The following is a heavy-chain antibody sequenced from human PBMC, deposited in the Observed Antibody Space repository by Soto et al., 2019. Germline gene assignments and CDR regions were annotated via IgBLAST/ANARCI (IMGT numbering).Heavy chain of an antibody. Sequence: QLQLQESGSGLVKPSQTLSLTCAVSGGSISSGGYSWSWIRQPRGKGLEWIGYIYHSGSTYYNPSLKSRVTISVDRSKNQFSLKLSSVTAADTAVYYCARRRGFPYYYGMDVWGQGTTVTVSS. J-gene: IGHJ6*02. D-gene: IGHD5-12*01. CDR3: ARRRGFPYYYGMDV. V-gene: IGHV4-30-2*01. CDR1: GGSISSGGYS. CDR2: IYHSGST.